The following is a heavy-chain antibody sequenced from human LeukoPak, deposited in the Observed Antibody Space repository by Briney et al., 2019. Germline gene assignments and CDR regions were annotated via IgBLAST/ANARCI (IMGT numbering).Heavy chain of an antibody. J-gene: IGHJ4*02. D-gene: IGHD2-21*02. CDR1: GYTFSGYY. V-gene: IGHV1-2*06. CDR2: INPNSGGT. CDR3: ARDYCGGDCFPDY. Sequence: ASVKVSCKASGYTFSGYYMHWVRQAPGQGLEWMGRINPNSGGTNYAQKFQGRVTMTRDTSISTAYMEPSRLRSDDTAVYYCARDYCGGDCFPDYWGQGTLVTVSS.